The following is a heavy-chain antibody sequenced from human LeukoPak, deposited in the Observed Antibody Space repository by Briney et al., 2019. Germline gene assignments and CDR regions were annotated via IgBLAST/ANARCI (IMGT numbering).Heavy chain of an antibody. CDR3: ARSLDRVEMATISEGAFDI. CDR2: TYYRSKWYN. Sequence: SQTLSLTCAISGDSVSSNSAAWNWIRQSPSRGLEWLGRTYYRSKWYNDYAVSVKSRIAINPDTSKNQFSLQLNSVTPEDTAVYYCARSLDRVEMATISEGAFDIWGQGTMVTVSS. J-gene: IGHJ3*02. D-gene: IGHD5-24*01. V-gene: IGHV6-1*01. CDR1: GDSVSSNSAA.